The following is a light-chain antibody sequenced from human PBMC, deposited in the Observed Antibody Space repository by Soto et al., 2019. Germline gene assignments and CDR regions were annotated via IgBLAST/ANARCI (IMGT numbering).Light chain of an antibody. J-gene: IGLJ1*01. CDR2: DVS. Sequence: QSALTQPASVSGSPGQSITISCTGTSSDVGGYNYVSSYQQHPGKAPKLMIYDVSNRPSGVSNRFSGSKSGNTASLTISGLQAEDEADYYCSSYTSSSSLHVFGTGTKVTVL. CDR1: SSDVGGYNY. CDR3: SSYTSSSSLHV. V-gene: IGLV2-14*01.